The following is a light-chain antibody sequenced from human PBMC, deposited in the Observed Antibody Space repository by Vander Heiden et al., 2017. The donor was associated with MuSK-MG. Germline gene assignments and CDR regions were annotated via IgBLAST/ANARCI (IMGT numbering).Light chain of an antibody. V-gene: IGKV2-30*01. CDR1: QSRVYSDGNTS. Sequence: VVMSQSPLSLPVTLRQPASISCRSRQSRVYSDGNTSLNWFQQRPGQSTRRLIYKGSNRDAGVPDRFSGSGSGTDITLKISMVEAEDVGVYYCRRGTHWRITFGQGTRLEIK. CDR3: RRGTHWRIT. CDR2: KGS. J-gene: IGKJ5*01.